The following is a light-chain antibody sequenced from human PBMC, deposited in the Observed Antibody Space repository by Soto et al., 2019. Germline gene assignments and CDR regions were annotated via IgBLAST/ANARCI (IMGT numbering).Light chain of an antibody. CDR2: WAS. Sequence: DIVMTQSPDSLAVSLGERATINCKSSQSVLYSPNNKNYLAWYQQKPGQPPKLLIYWASTRESGVPDRFSGSGSGTDFPLTISSLQAEDVAVYYCQQYYSTPQTFGQGTKVEVK. CDR1: QSVLYSPNNKNY. J-gene: IGKJ1*01. CDR3: QQYYSTPQT. V-gene: IGKV4-1*01.